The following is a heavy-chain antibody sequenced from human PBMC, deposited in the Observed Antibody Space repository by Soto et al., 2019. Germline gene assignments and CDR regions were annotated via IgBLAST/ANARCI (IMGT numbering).Heavy chain of an antibody. V-gene: IGHV3-21*01. J-gene: IGHJ4*02. D-gene: IGHD3-10*01. CDR3: ARDLGNHPNYYGSGSLFDY. CDR1: GFTFSSYS. Sequence: EVQLVESGGGLVKPGGSLRLSCAASGFTFSSYSMNWVRQAPGKGLEWVSSISSSSSYIYYADSVKGRFTISRDNAKNSLYLQMNSLRAEDTAVYYCARDLGNHPNYYGSGSLFDYWGQGTLVTVSS. CDR2: ISSSSSYI.